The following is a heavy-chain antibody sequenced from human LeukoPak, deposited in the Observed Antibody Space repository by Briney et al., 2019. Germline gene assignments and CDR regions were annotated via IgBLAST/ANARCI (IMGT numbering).Heavy chain of an antibody. CDR3: ARGRYSYGYDY. J-gene: IGHJ4*02. CDR2: IYYSGST. D-gene: IGHD5-18*01. Sequence: SETQSLTCTVSGGSISSYYWSWIRQPPGKGLEWIGYIYYSGSTNYNPSLKSRVTISVDTSKNQFSLKLSSVTAADTAVYYCARGRYSYGYDYWGQGTLVTVSS. CDR1: GGSISSYY. V-gene: IGHV4-59*01.